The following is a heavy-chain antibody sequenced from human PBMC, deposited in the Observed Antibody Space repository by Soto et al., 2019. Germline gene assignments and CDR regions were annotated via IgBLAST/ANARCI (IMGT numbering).Heavy chain of an antibody. J-gene: IGHJ4*02. CDR2: MYHSGST. D-gene: IGHD2-2*01. Sequence: SETLSLTCAVSGGSISSGGYSWSWIRQPPGKGLEWIGYMYHSGSTYYNPSLKSRVTISIDRSKNQFSLKLSSVTAADTAVYYCVRVPDYWGQGILVTVPQ. CDR3: VRVPDY. CDR1: GGSISSGGYS. V-gene: IGHV4-30-2*01.